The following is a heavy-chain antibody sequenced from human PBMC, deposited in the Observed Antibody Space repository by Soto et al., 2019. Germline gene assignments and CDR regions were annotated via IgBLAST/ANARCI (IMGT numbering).Heavy chain of an antibody. V-gene: IGHV3-33*01. CDR2: IWHDGSDE. CDR3: ARVPMTRVTRWTWFDP. D-gene: IGHD4-17*01. CDR1: GFIYNDYG. J-gene: IGHJ5*02. Sequence: QVQLMVSGGGVVQPGGSLRLSCTASGFIYNDYGMNWVRQSPGKGLEWVAVIWHDGSDEHYADSVKGRFTISRDNSKNMLYLQMNSLRAEDTAVYYCARVPMTRVTRWTWFDPWGQGTLVTVSS.